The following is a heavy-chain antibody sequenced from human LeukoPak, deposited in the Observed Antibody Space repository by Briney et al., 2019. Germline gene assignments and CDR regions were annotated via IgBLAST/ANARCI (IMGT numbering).Heavy chain of an antibody. J-gene: IGHJ3*02. CDR2: VSSGGGST. CDR3: AKDPGGNYYDSFWGGPFDI. Sequence: QAGGSLRLSCAASGFTFSNYAMSWVRQAPGKGLEWVSAVSSGGGSTFYADSVKGRFTVSRDNSKNTLYLQMDSLRAEDTALYYCAKDPGGNYYDSFWGGPFDIWGQGTMVTVSS. CDR1: GFTFSNYA. V-gene: IGHV3-23*01. D-gene: IGHD3-22*01.